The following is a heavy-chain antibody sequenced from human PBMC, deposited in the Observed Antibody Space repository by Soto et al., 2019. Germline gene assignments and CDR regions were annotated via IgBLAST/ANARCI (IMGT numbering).Heavy chain of an antibody. D-gene: IGHD3-16*01. CDR1: GGSISSYY. J-gene: IGHJ5*02. Sequence: TSETLSLTCTVSGGSISSYYWSWIRQPPGKGLEWIGYIYYSGSTNYNPSLKSRVSISVDTSKNQFSLKLSSVTAADTAVYYCARAGGIDWFDPWGQGTLVTVSS. CDR3: ARAGGIDWFDP. CDR2: IYYSGST. V-gene: IGHV4-59*01.